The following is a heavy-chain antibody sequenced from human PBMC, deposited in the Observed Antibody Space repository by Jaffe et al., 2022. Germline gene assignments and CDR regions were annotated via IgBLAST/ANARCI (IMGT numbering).Heavy chain of an antibody. V-gene: IGHV4-39*01. CDR3: ARRRTTGIAVAGTSLGYFQH. CDR1: GGSISSSSYY. CDR2: IYYSGST. Sequence: QLQLQESGPGLVKPSETLSLTCTVSGGSISSSSYYWGWIRQPPGKGLEWIGSIYYSGSTYYNPSLKSRVTISVDTSKNQFSLKLSSVTAADTAVYYCARRRTTGIAVAGTSLGYFQHWGQGTLVTVSS. J-gene: IGHJ1*01. D-gene: IGHD6-19*01.